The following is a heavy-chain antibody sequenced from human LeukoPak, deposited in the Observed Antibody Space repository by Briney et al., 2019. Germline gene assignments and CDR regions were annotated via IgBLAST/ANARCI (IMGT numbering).Heavy chain of an antibody. D-gene: IGHD2-2*01. CDR3: ARVRGYCSSAICYRYYFDY. J-gene: IGHJ4*02. Sequence: PSETLSLTCPVSGYSLSSGYYWGWIRQPPGKGLEWIGTIYHSGSTYYNPSLKSRVTISVDTSKNQFSLKLTSVTAADTAVYYCARVRGYCSSAICYRYYFDYWGQGTLVTVSS. CDR2: IYHSGST. V-gene: IGHV4-38-2*02. CDR1: GYSLSSGYY.